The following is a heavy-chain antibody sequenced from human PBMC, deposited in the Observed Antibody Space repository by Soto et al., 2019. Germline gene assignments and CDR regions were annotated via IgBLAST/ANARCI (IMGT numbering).Heavy chain of an antibody. J-gene: IGHJ5*02. V-gene: IGHV1-46*03. D-gene: IGHD2-2*01. Sequence: VQLVQSGAEVKTPGASVNVSCTASGYTFTTFYMHWVRQAPGQGLEWMGKIDPSGGSTTYAQKFQGRVTMTRDTSTTTVYMELSSLRSDDTAVYYCARGSCVTTTCDPWFDPWGQGTLVTVSS. CDR2: IDPSGGST. CDR3: ARGSCVTTTCDPWFDP. CDR1: GYTFTTFY.